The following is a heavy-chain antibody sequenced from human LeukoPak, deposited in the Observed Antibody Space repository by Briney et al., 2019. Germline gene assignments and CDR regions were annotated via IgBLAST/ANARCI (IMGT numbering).Heavy chain of an antibody. CDR2: IKFDGSEI. CDR1: GFSLSDYW. CDR3: TRDLNHDSSG. Sequence: PGGSLRLSCAASGFSLSDYWMTWVRQAPGKGLECVGNIKFDGSEIYYLDSVRGRFSISRDNAKNSLYLQMSSLRVEDTAVYYCTRDLNHDSSGWGQGTLVTVPS. V-gene: IGHV3-7*01. D-gene: IGHD3-22*01. J-gene: IGHJ4*02.